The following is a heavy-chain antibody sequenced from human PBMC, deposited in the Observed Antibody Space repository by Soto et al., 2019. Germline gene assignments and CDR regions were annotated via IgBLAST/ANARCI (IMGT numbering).Heavy chain of an antibody. V-gene: IGHV3-72*01. Sequence: VQLVESGGGLVKPGGSLRLSCAASGFTFSDKYMDWVRQAPGKGLEWFGRIRNKANSYTTEYAASVKGRFTISRDDSKTSLYLQMSSLKTEDTAVYYCAAYESARGGDFDYWGQGTLVTVSS. J-gene: IGHJ4*02. CDR1: GFTFSDKY. CDR2: IRNKANSYTT. D-gene: IGHD3-22*01. CDR3: AAYESARGGDFDY.